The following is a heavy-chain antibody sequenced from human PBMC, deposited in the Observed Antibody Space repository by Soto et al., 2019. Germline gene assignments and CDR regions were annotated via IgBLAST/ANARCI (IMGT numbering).Heavy chain of an antibody. Sequence: SETLSLTCTVSGGSISSYYWSWIRQPAGKGLEWIGRIYTSGSTNYNPSLKSRVTMSVDTSKNQFSLKLSSVTAADTAVDYCARDLYCSSTSCYAHYGMDVWGQGTTVTVSS. CDR1: GGSISSYY. D-gene: IGHD2-2*01. V-gene: IGHV4-4*07. CDR2: IYTSGST. J-gene: IGHJ6*02. CDR3: ARDLYCSSTSCYAHYGMDV.